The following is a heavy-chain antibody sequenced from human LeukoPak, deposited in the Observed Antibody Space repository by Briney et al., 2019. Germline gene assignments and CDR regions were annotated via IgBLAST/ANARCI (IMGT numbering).Heavy chain of an antibody. V-gene: IGHV4-34*12. Sequence: PSETLSLTCAAYGGTFSGYYWSWVRQPPGKGLEWIAAIIHSGSTKYYPSLKSRVTISVDTSKNHFSLKLSSVSAADTAVYCCARHWDHDAFDISGHGTTVTVSS. CDR2: IIHSGST. J-gene: IGHJ3*02. CDR3: ARHWDHDAFDI. D-gene: IGHD1-26*01. CDR1: GGTFSGYY.